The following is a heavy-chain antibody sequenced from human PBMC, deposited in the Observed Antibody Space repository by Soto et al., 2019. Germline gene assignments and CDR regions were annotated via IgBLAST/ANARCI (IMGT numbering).Heavy chain of an antibody. D-gene: IGHD3-9*01. J-gene: IGHJ4*02. CDR3: ARQYDILTGYYLEVGY. Sequence: GASVKVSCKASGYTFTSYGISWVRQAPGQGLEWMGWISAYSGNTNYAQNLQGRVTMTTDTSTSTAYMELRSLRSDDTAVYYCARQYDILTGYYLEVGYWGQGTLVTVSS. CDR2: ISAYSGNT. CDR1: GYTFTSYG. V-gene: IGHV1-18*01.